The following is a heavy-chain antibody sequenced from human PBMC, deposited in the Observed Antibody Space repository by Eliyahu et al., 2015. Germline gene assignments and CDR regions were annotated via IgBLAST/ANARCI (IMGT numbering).Heavy chain of an antibody. Sequence: EVQLVESGGGLVQPGGSLKLXCAASGFIFXGSAIHWVRQASGKGLGWIGRIRSNANSYATAYAASVKGRFTISRDDSKNTAYLQMNSLKTEDTAVYYCTRLEDIVIYGMDVWGQGTTVTVSS. D-gene: IGHD2-15*01. CDR1: GFIFXGSA. J-gene: IGHJ6*02. CDR2: IRSNANSYAT. V-gene: IGHV3-73*01. CDR3: TRLEDIVIYGMDV.